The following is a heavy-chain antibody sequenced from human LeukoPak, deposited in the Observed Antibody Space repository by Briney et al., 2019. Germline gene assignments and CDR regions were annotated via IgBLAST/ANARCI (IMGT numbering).Heavy chain of an antibody. V-gene: IGHV4-61*02. D-gene: IGHD6-6*01. CDR2: IYTSGST. CDR3: ARDATYSSSPHFDY. CDR1: GGSISSGSYY. Sequence: PSQTLSLTCSVSGGSISSGSYYWSWIRQPAGKGLEWIGRIYTSGSTYYNPSLKSRVTISVDTSKNQFSLKLSSVTAADTAVYYCARDATYSSSPHFDYWGQGTLVTVSS. J-gene: IGHJ4*02.